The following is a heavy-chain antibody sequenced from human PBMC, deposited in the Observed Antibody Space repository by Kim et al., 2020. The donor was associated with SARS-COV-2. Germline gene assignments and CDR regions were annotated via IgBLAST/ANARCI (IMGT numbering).Heavy chain of an antibody. CDR3: AKNAYGSGSYDYFDY. CDR1: GFTFSTYA. Sequence: GGSLRLSCAASGFTFSTYAMSWVRQAPGKGLEWVSAISGSGSSTYHADSVKGRFTISRDNSKNTMYLQMNSLRAEDTAVYYCAKNAYGSGSYDYFDYWGQGALVTVSS. J-gene: IGHJ4*02. CDR2: ISGSGSST. D-gene: IGHD3-10*01. V-gene: IGHV3-23*01.